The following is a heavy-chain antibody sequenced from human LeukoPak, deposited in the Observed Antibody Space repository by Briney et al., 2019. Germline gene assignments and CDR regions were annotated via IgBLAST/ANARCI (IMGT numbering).Heavy chain of an antibody. CDR1: GGSISSYY. Sequence: SETLSLTCTVSGGSISSYYWSWIRQPAGKGPEWIGRIYTSGSTNYNPSLKSRVTMSVDTSKNQFSLKLSSVTAADTAVYYCARDHRSGYVSSYYYGMDVWGQGTTVTVSS. CDR2: IYTSGST. J-gene: IGHJ6*02. D-gene: IGHD5-12*01. CDR3: ARDHRSGYVSSYYYGMDV. V-gene: IGHV4-4*07.